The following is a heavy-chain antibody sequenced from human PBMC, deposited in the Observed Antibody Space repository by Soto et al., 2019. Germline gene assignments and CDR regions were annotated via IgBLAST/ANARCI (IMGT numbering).Heavy chain of an antibody. Sequence: QVQLQQWGAGLLKPSETLSLTCAVYGGSFSGYYWSWIRQPPGKGLEWIGEINHSGSTNYNPSLKSRVTTSVDTSKNQCSLKLSSVTAADTAVYYCARGGRGYSYGYFDPWGQGTLVIVSS. CDR3: ARGGRGYSYGYFDP. J-gene: IGHJ5*02. CDR1: GGSFSGYY. CDR2: INHSGST. V-gene: IGHV4-34*01. D-gene: IGHD5-18*01.